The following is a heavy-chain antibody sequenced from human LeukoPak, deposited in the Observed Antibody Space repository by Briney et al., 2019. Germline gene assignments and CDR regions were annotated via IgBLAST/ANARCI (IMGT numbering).Heavy chain of an antibody. CDR3: ARTPTTVVNLDY. J-gene: IGHJ4*02. CDR2: INPNSGGT. D-gene: IGHD4-23*01. V-gene: IGHV1-2*02. CDR1: GYTFTGYY. Sequence: GASVKVSCKASGYTFTGYYMYWVRQAPVQGLEWMGWINPNSGGTNYAQKFQGRVTMTRDTSISTAYMELSRLRSDDTAVYYCARTPTTVVNLDYWGQGTLVTVSS.